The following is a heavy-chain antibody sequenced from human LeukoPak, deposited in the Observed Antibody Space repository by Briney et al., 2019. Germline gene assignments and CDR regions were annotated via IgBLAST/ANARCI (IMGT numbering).Heavy chain of an antibody. CDR2: ISDSGGYT. CDR1: GFTFSSYA. D-gene: IGHD2-15*01. Sequence: PGGSLRLSCAASGFTFSSYALTWVRQAPGKGLEWVSSISDSGGYTYYADSVKGRFTISRDNSKNTLYLQMNSLRAEDTAVYYCAKSPLAYCSGGSCRLYFDYWGQGALVTVSS. V-gene: IGHV3-23*01. J-gene: IGHJ4*02. CDR3: AKSPLAYCSGGSCRLYFDY.